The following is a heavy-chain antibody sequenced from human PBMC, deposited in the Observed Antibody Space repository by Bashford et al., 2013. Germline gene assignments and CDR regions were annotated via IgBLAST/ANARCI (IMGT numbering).Heavy chain of an antibody. D-gene: IGHD3-16*01. V-gene: IGHV4-39*01. CDR1: GGSISSSSYY. CDR3: ARGDYYDGGGNNWFDP. J-gene: IGHJ5*02. CDR2: IYYSGLT. Sequence: SETLSLTCTVSGGSISSSSYYWGWIRQPPGMGLEWIGSIYYSGLTYNNPSLKSRVTISVDTSKIQFSLKLSSVTAADTAVYYCARGDYYDGGGNNWFDPWGQGVLVTVSS.